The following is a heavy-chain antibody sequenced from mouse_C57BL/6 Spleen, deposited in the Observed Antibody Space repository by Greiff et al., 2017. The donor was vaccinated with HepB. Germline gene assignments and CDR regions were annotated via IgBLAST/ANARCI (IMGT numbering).Heavy chain of an antibody. CDR3: GRYTPYDYDGIDY. Sequence: QVQLQQPGAELVRPGSSVKLSCKASGYTFTSYWMHWVKQRPIQGLEWIGNIDPSDSETHYNQKFKDKATLTVDKSSSTAYMQLSSLTSEDSAVYYCGRYTPYDYDGIDYWGQGTTLTVSS. CDR1: GYTFTSYW. D-gene: IGHD2-4*01. J-gene: IGHJ2*01. CDR2: IDPSDSET. V-gene: IGHV1-52*01.